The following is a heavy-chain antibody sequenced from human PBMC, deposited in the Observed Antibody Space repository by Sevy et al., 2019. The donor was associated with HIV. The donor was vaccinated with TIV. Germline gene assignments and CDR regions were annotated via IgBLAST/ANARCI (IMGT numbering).Heavy chain of an antibody. D-gene: IGHD4-17*01. CDR2: IWYDGSNK. CDR1: GFTFSSYG. V-gene: IGHV3-33*01. Sequence: GGSLRLSCAASGFTFSSYGMHWVRQAPGKGLEWVAVIWYDGSNKYYADSVKGRFTISRDNSKNTRFLQMNSLRADEAAAYYCAGGPSDYCGNSGYKRGYYYGMDVWGQGTTVTVSS. J-gene: IGHJ6*02. CDR3: AGGPSDYCGNSGYKRGYYYGMDV.